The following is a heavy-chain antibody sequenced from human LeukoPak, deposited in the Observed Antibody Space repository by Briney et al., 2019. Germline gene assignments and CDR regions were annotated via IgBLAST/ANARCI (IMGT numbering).Heavy chain of an antibody. CDR1: GGSFSGYY. CDR2: INHSGST. D-gene: IGHD3-10*01. Sequence: PSETLSLTCAVYGGSFSGYYWSWIRQPPGKGLEWIGEINHSGSTNYNPSLKSRVTISVDTSKNQFSLKLSSVTAADTAVYYCARIRALRGVTLDYWGQGTLVTVSS. CDR3: ARIRALRGVTLDY. V-gene: IGHV4-34*01. J-gene: IGHJ4*02.